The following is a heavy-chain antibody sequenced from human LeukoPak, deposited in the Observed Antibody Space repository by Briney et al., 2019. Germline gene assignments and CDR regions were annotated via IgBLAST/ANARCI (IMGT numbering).Heavy chain of an antibody. Sequence: SETLSLTCTVSGGSISSYYWSWLRQPPGRGLEWLGYIYYSGSTNYNPSLKSRVTISVDTSKNQFSLKLSSVTAADTAVYYCAREVGRGVYYYYYYMDVWGKGTTVTVSS. V-gene: IGHV4-59*01. CDR3: AREVGRGVYYYYYYMDV. J-gene: IGHJ6*03. CDR1: GGSISSYY. CDR2: IYYSGST. D-gene: IGHD3-10*01.